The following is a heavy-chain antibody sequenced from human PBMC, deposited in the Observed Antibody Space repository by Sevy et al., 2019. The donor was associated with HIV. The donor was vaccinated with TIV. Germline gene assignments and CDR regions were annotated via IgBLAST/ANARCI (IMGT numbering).Heavy chain of an antibody. CDR2: ISYDGSNK. J-gene: IGHJ6*02. CDR3: ARDFIYGNYYYSGMDV. CDR1: GFTFSSYA. D-gene: IGHD3-3*02. Sequence: GGSLRLSCAASGFTFSSYAMHWVRQAPGKGLEWVAVISYDGSNKYYADSVKGRFTISRDNSKNTLYLQMNSLRAEDTAVYYCARDFIYGNYYYSGMDVWGQGTTVTVSS. V-gene: IGHV3-30-3*01.